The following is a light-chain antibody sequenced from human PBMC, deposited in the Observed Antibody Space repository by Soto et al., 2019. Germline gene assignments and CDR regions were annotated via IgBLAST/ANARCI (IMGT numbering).Light chain of an antibody. Sequence: EIVMTQSPATLSVSPGERATLSCRASQSVSSNLAWYQQKPGQAPRLPIHGASTRATGIPARFSGSVSGTEFALNISSLQSEDFAVYYCQQYNNFWTFGQGTKVEIK. CDR1: QSVSSN. CDR3: QQYNNFWT. CDR2: GAS. V-gene: IGKV3-15*01. J-gene: IGKJ1*01.